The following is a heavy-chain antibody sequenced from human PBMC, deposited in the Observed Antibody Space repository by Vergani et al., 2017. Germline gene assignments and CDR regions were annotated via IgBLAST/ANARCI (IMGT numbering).Heavy chain of an antibody. Sequence: EVQLLESGGGLVQPGGSLRLSCAASGFTFSSYAMSWVRQAPGKGLEWVSAISGSGGSTYYADSVKGRFTISRDNSKNTLYLQMNSLRAEDTAVYYCAKLPEFPYCSSTSCYQVYWGQGTLVTVSS. CDR1: GFTFSSYA. V-gene: IGHV3-23*01. CDR2: ISGSGGST. D-gene: IGHD2-2*01. CDR3: AKLPEFPYCSSTSCYQVY. J-gene: IGHJ4*02.